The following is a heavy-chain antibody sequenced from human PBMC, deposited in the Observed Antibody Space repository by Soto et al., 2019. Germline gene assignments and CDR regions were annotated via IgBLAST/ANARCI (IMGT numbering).Heavy chain of an antibody. CDR3: ARDLKGYCSSTSCSYYYYGMDV. V-gene: IGHV3-53*01. Sequence: PGESLKISCAASGFTVSSNYMSWVRQAPGKGLEWVSVIYSGGSTYYADSVKGRFTISRDNSKNTLYLQMNSLRAEDTAVYYCARDLKGYCSSTSCSYYYYGMDVWGQGTTVTVSS. CDR1: GFTVSSNY. D-gene: IGHD2-2*01. J-gene: IGHJ6*02. CDR2: IYSGGST.